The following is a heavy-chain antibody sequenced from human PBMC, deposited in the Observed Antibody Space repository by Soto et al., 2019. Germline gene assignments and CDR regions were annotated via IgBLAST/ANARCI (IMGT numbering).Heavy chain of an antibody. CDR1: GYTFTSYG. Sequence: QVQLVQSGAEVKKPGASVKVSCKASGYTFTSYGISWVRQAPGQGLAWMGWIIAYNGNTNYAQKLQGRVTMTTDTATSTAYMELRSLRSDDTAVYYCARDRDYGSGSYEISHDWGQGTLVTVSS. CDR3: ARDRDYGSGSYEISHD. CDR2: IIAYNGNT. J-gene: IGHJ4*02. D-gene: IGHD3-10*01. V-gene: IGHV1-18*01.